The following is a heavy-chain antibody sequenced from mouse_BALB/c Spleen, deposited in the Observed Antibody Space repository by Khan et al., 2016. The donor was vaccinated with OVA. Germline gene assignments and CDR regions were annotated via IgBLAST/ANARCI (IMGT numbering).Heavy chain of an antibody. D-gene: IGHD2-14*01. CDR1: GYSITSDYA. V-gene: IGHV3-2*02. Sequence: EVQLQESGPGLVKPSQSLTLTCTVTGYSITSDYAWNWIRQFPGNKLEWMGYISYSGSTSYNPSLKSRISITRDTSKNQFFLQLNSVTTEDTVTYYCARYDGYYYTMDYWGQGTSVTVSS. CDR2: ISYSGST. CDR3: ARYDGYYYTMDY. J-gene: IGHJ4*01.